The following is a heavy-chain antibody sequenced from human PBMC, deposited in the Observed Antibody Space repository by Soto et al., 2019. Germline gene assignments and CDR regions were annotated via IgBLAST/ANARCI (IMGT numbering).Heavy chain of an antibody. CDR1: GFTFSRYW. CDR3: ARELYGSPDIDY. V-gene: IGHV3-74*01. CDR2: VNSDGTRK. D-gene: IGHD3-16*01. J-gene: IGHJ4*02. Sequence: GGSLRLSCAVSGFTFSRYWMHWVRQAPGKGLVWVSRVNSDGTRKTYADSVKGRFTISRDNAKNTLYLQMNSLRAEDTAVYYCARELYGSPDIDYWGQGTLVTVSS.